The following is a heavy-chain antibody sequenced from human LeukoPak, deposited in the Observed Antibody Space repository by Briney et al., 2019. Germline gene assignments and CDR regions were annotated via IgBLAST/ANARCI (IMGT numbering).Heavy chain of an antibody. Sequence: GGSLRLSCAASGFTFSSYWIHWVRQAPGKGLEWVGRVKSKSNGGTTDYATPVKGRFSISRDDSVNTLYLQMNSLTTEDTAVYFCAHRDTSMVRVDYWGQGTLVTVSP. D-gene: IGHD5-18*01. V-gene: IGHV3-15*01. CDR3: AHRDTSMVRVDY. CDR2: VKSKSNGGTT. J-gene: IGHJ4*02. CDR1: GFTFSSYW.